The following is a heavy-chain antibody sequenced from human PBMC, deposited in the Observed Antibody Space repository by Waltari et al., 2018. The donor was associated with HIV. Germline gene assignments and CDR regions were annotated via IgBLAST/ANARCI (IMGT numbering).Heavy chain of an antibody. D-gene: IGHD2-8*01. J-gene: IGHJ4*02. CDR2: MNQDGTEK. Sequence: EVQLVESGGGVVQPGGSLTLSCAAAGFTFSKYWMYWVRQAPGKGLESVANMNQDGTEKQYVDSVKGRFTISRDNAKNSLYLQMNSLRVEDTAIYYCSTPNGGYWGQGSLVTVSS. CDR3: STPNGGY. CDR1: GFTFSKYW. V-gene: IGHV3-7*01.